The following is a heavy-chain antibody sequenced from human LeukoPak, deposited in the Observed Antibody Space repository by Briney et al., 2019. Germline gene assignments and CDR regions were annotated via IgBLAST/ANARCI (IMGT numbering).Heavy chain of an antibody. D-gene: IGHD3-16*01. J-gene: IGHJ4*02. V-gene: IGHV3-21*01. CDR1: GFTFSSYS. CDR3: ARSPSLGYYFDY. Sequence: PGGSLRLSCAASGFTFSSYSMNWVRQAPGKGLEWVSSISSSSSYIYYADSVKGRFTISRDSAKNSLYLQMNSLRAEDTAVYYCARSPSLGYYFDYWGQGTLVTVSS. CDR2: ISSSSSYI.